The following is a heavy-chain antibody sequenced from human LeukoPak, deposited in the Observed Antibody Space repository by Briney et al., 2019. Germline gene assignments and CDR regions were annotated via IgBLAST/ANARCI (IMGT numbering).Heavy chain of an antibody. J-gene: IGHJ4*02. CDR1: GFTFSSYG. Sequence: PGGSLRLSCAASGFTFSSYGMHWVRQAPGKGLEWVAFIRYDGSNKYYADSVKGRFTISRDNSKNTLYLQMNSLRAEDTAVYYCAKGPYLGGYCSGGSCYSWFDYWGQGTLVTVS. CDR2: IRYDGSNK. V-gene: IGHV3-30*02. CDR3: AKGPYLGGYCSGGSCYSWFDY. D-gene: IGHD2-15*01.